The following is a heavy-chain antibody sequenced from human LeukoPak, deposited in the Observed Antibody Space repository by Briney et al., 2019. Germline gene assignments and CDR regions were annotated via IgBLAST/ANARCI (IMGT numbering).Heavy chain of an antibody. Sequence: GGSLRLSCAASGFTFSSYSMNWVRQAPGTGLEWVSSISSSSNYIYYADSVKGRFTISRDNAKNSLYLQMNSLGAEDTAVYFCARSVASSGYAYWGQGTLVTVSS. V-gene: IGHV3-21*01. D-gene: IGHD3-9*01. CDR3: ARSVASSGYAY. CDR1: GFTFSSYS. CDR2: ISSSSNYI. J-gene: IGHJ4*02.